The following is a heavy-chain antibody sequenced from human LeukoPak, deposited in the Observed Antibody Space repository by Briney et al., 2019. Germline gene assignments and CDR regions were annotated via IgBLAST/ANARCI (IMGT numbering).Heavy chain of an antibody. J-gene: IGHJ6*03. Sequence: SETLSLTCAVSGGSLSGYYWTWIRQPPGKGLEWIGETNHSGSTNYNPSLKSRVTISVDTSKNQFSLRLSSVTAADTALYSCARTGGSFYFYYYMDVWGKGTTVTVSS. CDR1: GGSLSGYY. CDR3: ARTGGSFYFYYYMDV. V-gene: IGHV4-34*01. D-gene: IGHD1-26*01. CDR2: TNHSGST.